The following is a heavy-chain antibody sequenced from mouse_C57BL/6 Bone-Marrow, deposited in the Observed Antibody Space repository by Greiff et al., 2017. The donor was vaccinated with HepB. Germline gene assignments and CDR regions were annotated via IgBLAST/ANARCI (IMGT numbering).Heavy chain of an antibody. V-gene: IGHV1-72*01. J-gene: IGHJ3*01. D-gene: IGHD2-5*01. Sequence: QVQLQQPGAELVKPGASVKLSCKASGYTFTSYWMHWVKQRPGRGLEWIGRIDPNSGGTKYNEKFKSKATLTVDKPSSTAYMQLSSLTSEDSAVYYCEREADYSNSFAYWGKGTLVTVSA. CDR2: IDPNSGGT. CDR1: GYTFTSYW. CDR3: EREADYSNSFAY.